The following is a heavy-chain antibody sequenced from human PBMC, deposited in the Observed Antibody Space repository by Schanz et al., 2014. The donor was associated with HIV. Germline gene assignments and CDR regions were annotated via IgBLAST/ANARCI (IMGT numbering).Heavy chain of an antibody. CDR3: AGDDSSGYLYAFDI. Sequence: VQLVESGGGVVQPGRSLRLSCAGSGLTFSSFGMNWVRQAPGKGLEWVSSISSSSTYIYYADSVKGRFTISRDNAKKSLYLQMNSLRAEDTAVYYCAGDDSSGYLYAFDIWGQGTMVTVSS. D-gene: IGHD3-22*01. CDR2: ISSSSTYI. J-gene: IGHJ3*02. CDR1: GLTFSSFG. V-gene: IGHV3-21*01.